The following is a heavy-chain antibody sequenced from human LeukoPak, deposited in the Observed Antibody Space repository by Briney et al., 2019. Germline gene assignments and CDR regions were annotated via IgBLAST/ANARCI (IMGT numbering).Heavy chain of an antibody. CDR1: GFTFDDYG. CDR2: INWNGGST. V-gene: IGHV3-20*04. D-gene: IGHD1-14*01. J-gene: IGHJ3*02. CDR3: VRDGYKAFDI. Sequence: PGGSLRLSCAVSGFTFDDYGMSWVRQAPEKGLEWVSGINWNGGSTGYADSVKGRFTISRDNAKNSLYLQMNSLRAEDTALYYCVRDGYKAFDIWGQGTMVTVSS.